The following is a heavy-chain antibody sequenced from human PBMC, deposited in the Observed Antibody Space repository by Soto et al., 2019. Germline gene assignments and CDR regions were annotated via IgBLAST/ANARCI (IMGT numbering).Heavy chain of an antibody. CDR3: ATGSSSWYGY. D-gene: IGHD6-13*01. CDR2: LSGSGGSK. V-gene: IGHV3-23*01. J-gene: IGHJ4*02. CDR1: GFTFSSYA. Sequence: EVQLLESGGGLVQPGGSLRLSCAASGFTFSSYAMSWVRQAPGKGLEWVAALSGSGGSKYYADSVKGRFTISRDNSKNTLYLSMNRLRSDDTAVYCWATGSSSWYGYWGQGALVTVS.